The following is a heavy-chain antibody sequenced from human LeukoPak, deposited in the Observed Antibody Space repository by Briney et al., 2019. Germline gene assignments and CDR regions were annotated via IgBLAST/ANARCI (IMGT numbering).Heavy chain of an antibody. Sequence: GGSLRLSCAASGFTFSSYAMSWVRQAPGKGLEWVSAISGSGGYTYYADSVKGRFTISRDNSKNTLYLQMNSLRAEDTAIYYCAKGSPNYDFFSPFDYWGQGTLVTVSS. J-gene: IGHJ4*02. D-gene: IGHD3-22*01. CDR2: ISGSGGYT. CDR3: AKGSPNYDFFSPFDY. CDR1: GFTFSSYA. V-gene: IGHV3-23*01.